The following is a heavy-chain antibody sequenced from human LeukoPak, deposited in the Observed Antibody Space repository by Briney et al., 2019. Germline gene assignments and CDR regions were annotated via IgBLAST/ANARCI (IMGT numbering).Heavy chain of an antibody. Sequence: SETLSLTCTVSGGSISSYYWSWIRQPAGKGLEWIGRIYTSGSTNYNPSLKSRVTMSVDTSKNQFSLKLSSVTAADTAVYYCARDLDFWSGYYSVGAFDIWGQGTMVTVSS. CDR1: GGSISSYY. J-gene: IGHJ3*02. V-gene: IGHV4-4*07. D-gene: IGHD3-3*01. CDR3: ARDLDFWSGYYSVGAFDI. CDR2: IYTSGST.